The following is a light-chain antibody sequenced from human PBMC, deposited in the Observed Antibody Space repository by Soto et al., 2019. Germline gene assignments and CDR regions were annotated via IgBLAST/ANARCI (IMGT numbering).Light chain of an antibody. CDR2: DAS. J-gene: IGKJ1*01. CDR1: QSINTW. V-gene: IGKV1-5*01. Sequence: DIQMTQSPSSLSASVGDRVTITCRASQSINTWLAWYQHKPGKAPRLLIYDASTYESGVPSRFSGSGSGTEFTLTISSLQPDDFATYYCQQYNSYSWTFGQGTKVDI. CDR3: QQYNSYSWT.